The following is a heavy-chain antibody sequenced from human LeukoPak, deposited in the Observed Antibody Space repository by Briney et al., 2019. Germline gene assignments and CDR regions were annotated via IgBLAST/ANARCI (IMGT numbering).Heavy chain of an antibody. J-gene: IGHJ4*02. V-gene: IGHV1-18*01. CDR3: ARDGGHVVPAASFY. CDR1: GYTFTSYG. D-gene: IGHD2-2*01. CDR2: ISAYNGNT. Sequence: EASVKVSCKASGYTFTSYGISWVRQAPGQGLEWMGWISAYNGNTNYAQKLQGRVTMTTDTSTSTAYMELRSLRSDDTAVYYCARDGGHVVPAASFYWGQGALVTVSS.